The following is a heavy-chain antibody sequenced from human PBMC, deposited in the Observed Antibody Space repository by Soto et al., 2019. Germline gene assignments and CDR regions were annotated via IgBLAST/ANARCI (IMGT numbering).Heavy chain of an antibody. CDR1: GGSISSYY. CDR2: IYYSGST. Sequence: SETLSLTCTVSGGSISSYYWSWIRQPPGKGLEWIGYIYYSGSTNYNPSLKSRVTISVDTSKNQFSLKLSSVTAADTAVYYCARHYDFWSGYHFDYWGQGTLVTVSS. V-gene: IGHV4-59*08. J-gene: IGHJ4*02. CDR3: ARHYDFWSGYHFDY. D-gene: IGHD3-3*01.